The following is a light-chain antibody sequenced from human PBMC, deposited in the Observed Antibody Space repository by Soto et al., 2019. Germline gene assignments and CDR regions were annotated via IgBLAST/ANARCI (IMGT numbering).Light chain of an antibody. V-gene: IGKV1-5*03. Sequence: DIQMTQSPSTLSASVGDSVTITCRASQSISPWLAWYQQKPGKAPTLLIYKASSLEGGVPSRFSGSGSGTDFNITISSLQPDDLATYYCQQSNTYPLTFGGGTTVEIK. CDR3: QQSNTYPLT. J-gene: IGKJ4*01. CDR2: KAS. CDR1: QSISPW.